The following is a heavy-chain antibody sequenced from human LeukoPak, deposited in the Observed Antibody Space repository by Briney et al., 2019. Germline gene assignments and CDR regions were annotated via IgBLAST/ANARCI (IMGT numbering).Heavy chain of an antibody. CDR2: IYYSGST. V-gene: IGHV4-39*01. Sequence: WETLSLTCTVSGGYISSSSYYWGWIRPPPGKGLEWIGSIYYSGSTYYNPSLKSRVTISVDTSKNQFSLKLSSVTAADTAVYYCASREGGDLFDYWGQGTLVTVS. CDR1: GGYISSSSYY. J-gene: IGHJ4*02. CDR3: ASREGGDLFDY. D-gene: IGHD4-17*01.